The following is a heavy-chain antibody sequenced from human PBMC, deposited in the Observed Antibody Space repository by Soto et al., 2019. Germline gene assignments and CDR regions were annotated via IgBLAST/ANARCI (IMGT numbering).Heavy chain of an antibody. J-gene: IGHJ4*02. D-gene: IGHD3-22*01. CDR3: AKEGFYDRTGYYPFDS. CDR2: VSFDGRNK. V-gene: IGHV3-30*18. CDR1: GFNLSTYG. Sequence: PGGSLRLSCTASGFNLSTYGVHWVRQPPGKGLEWVAVVSFDGRNKYYAGSVEGRFTISRDNSKKTLYLHMNSLRAEDTAVYYCAKEGFYDRTGYYPFDSWRQGTLVTVSS.